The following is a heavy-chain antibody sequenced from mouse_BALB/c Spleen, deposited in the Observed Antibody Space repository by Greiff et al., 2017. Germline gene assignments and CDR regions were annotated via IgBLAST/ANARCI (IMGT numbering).Heavy chain of an antibody. Sequence: EVQLVESGGGLVKPGGSLKLSCAASGFTFSDYYMYWVRQTPEKRLEWVATISDGGSYTYYPDSVKGRFTISRDNAKNNLYLQMSSLKSEDTAMYYCAREGYDEGAYWGQGTLVTVSA. CDR2: ISDGGSYT. J-gene: IGHJ3*01. V-gene: IGHV5-4*02. CDR1: GFTFSDYY. CDR3: AREGYDEGAY. D-gene: IGHD2-2*01.